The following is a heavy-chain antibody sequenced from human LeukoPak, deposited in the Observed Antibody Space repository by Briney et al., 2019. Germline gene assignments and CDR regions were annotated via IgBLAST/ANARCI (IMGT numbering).Heavy chain of an antibody. CDR1: GGTFRGYY. V-gene: IGHV4-34*01. Sequence: SETLSLTCAVYGGTFRGYYWSWIRQPPGKGLEWIGEIHYTGATNYKPSLKSRVTISGDASKNQVSLRVSSVTAAHTAVYYCARGVLGPYYFDLWGRGTLVTVSS. CDR2: IHYTGAT. CDR3: ARGVLGPYYFDL. D-gene: IGHD7-27*01. J-gene: IGHJ2*01.